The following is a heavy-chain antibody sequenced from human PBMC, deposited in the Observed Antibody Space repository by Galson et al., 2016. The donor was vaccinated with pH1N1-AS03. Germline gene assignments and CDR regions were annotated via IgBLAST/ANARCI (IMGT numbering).Heavy chain of an antibody. V-gene: IGHV3-23*01. CDR2: ISGTGGSP. CDR1: GFTFSDYA. J-gene: IGHJ4*02. CDR3: ATNALKVRVDY. D-gene: IGHD1-1*01. Sequence: SLRLSCAASGFTFSDYAMGWVRQAPGKGLEWLAEISGTGGSPFYADSVEGRVTISRDNSKNTVYLQMTSLRAEDPAVYYCATNALKVRVDYWGQGTLVTVSS.